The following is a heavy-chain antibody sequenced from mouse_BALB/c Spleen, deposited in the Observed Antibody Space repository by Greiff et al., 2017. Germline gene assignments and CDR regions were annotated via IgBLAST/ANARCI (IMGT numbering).Heavy chain of an antibody. CDR2: IRNKANGYTT. D-gene: IGHD2-1*01. Sequence: EVQRVESGGGLVQPGGSLRLSCATSGFTFTDYYMSWVRQPPGKALEWLGFIRNKANGYTTEYSASVKGRFTISRDNSQSILYLQMNTLRAEDSATYYCARDQGGNSPMDYWGQGTSVTVSS. CDR3: ARDQGGNSPMDY. V-gene: IGHV7-3*02. J-gene: IGHJ4*01. CDR1: GFTFTDYY.